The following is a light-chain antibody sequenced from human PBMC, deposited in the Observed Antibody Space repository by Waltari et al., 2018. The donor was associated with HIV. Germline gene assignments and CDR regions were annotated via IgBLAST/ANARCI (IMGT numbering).Light chain of an antibody. CDR2: DAS. V-gene: IGKV1-12*01. J-gene: IGKJ4*01. CDR1: RGVATW. CDR3: QQGSSFPLT. Sequence: DIQMTQSQSSLSASLGDRVTLTCRASRGVATWVGWYQQRRGKAPRLLSSDASKFQRGVPQRFSGGGSGTHFTLNITGLQADDFGTYFCQQGSSFPLTFGGGTRLDIK.